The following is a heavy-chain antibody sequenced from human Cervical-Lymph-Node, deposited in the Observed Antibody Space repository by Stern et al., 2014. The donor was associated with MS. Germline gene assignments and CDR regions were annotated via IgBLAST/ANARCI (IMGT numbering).Heavy chain of an antibody. D-gene: IGHD1-1*01. CDR2: INTSDGDT. J-gene: IGHJ4*02. CDR3: ARQRTTGHMDFDY. V-gene: IGHV1-46*01. Sequence: VQLVESGAEVKKPGDSVNVSCATSGYTFTTYYVHWVRQAPGPGIEWMGIINTSDGDTSHTRRFQDRVTMTRDTSASTVYLKLSSLKSEDTAVYYCARQRTTGHMDFDYWGQGTLVTVSS. CDR1: GYTFTTYY.